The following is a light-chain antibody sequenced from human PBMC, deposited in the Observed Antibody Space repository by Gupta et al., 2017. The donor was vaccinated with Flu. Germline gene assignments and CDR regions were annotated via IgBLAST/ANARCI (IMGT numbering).Light chain of an antibody. CDR2: DAS. Sequence: DIQMTQSPFSLSAPVGDRVTITCQASQDIDNYLNWFQQKPGKAPTLLIYDASNLETGVPSSFSGSGSGTHFTFTISSLQPEDFATYYCQQYDHLPYSFGQGTKLEIK. CDR3: QQYDHLPYS. V-gene: IGKV1-33*01. CDR1: QDIDNY. J-gene: IGKJ2*03.